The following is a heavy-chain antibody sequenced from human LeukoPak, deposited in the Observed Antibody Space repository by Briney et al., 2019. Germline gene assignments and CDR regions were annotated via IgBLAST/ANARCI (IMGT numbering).Heavy chain of an antibody. CDR1: GGSISSGDYY. J-gene: IGHJ4*02. V-gene: IGHV4-30-4*01. Sequence: PSQTLSLTCTVSGGSISSGDYYWSWIRQPPGKGLEWIGYIYYSGSTYYNPSLKSRVTISVDTSKNQFSLKLSSVTAADTAVYYCARDGSSSWYEAHYFDYWGQGTLVTVSS. CDR3: ARDGSSSWYEAHYFDY. CDR2: IYYSGST. D-gene: IGHD6-13*01.